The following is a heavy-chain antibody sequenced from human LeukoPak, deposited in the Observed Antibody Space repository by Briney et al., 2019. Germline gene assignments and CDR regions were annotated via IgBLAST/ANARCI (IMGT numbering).Heavy chain of an antibody. CDR1: GGSISSGGYY. CDR3: ARGERYYDFWSGYGPIDY. J-gene: IGHJ4*02. V-gene: IGHV4-31*03. Sequence: SQTLSLTCTVFGGSISSGGYYWSWIRQHPGKGLEWIGYIYYSGSTYYNPSLKSRVTISVDTSKNQFSLKLSSVTAADTAVYYCARGERYYDFWSGYGPIDYWGQGTLVTVSS. D-gene: IGHD3-3*01. CDR2: IYYSGST.